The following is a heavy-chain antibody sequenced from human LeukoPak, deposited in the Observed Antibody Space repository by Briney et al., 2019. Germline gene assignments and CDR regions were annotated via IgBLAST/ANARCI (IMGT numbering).Heavy chain of an antibody. CDR3: VKGGFDS. J-gene: IGHJ4*02. CDR1: GFTFNNYW. V-gene: IGHV3-7*01. CDR2: IKPDGTKI. Sequence: GGSLRLSCAASGFTFNNYWMIWVRQAPGKGLEWVANIKPDGTKIYYLDSVKGRFTISRDNAKNSLYLQMNSLRAEDTAVYYCVKGGFDSWGQGTLVTVSS. D-gene: IGHD3-16*01.